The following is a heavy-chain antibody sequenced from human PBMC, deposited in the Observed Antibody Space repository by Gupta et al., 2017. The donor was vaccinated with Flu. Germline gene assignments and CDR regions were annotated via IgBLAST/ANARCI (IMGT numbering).Heavy chain of an antibody. Sequence: EVQLVESGGGLIQPGGYLRLSCAASGFTVSSNYMSWGRQAPGKGLEWVSVIYSGSSTYYADSVKGRFTISRDNSKNTLYLQMNSLRAEDTAVYYCARERYSSSWLGGYMDVWGKGTTVTVSS. D-gene: IGHD6-13*01. CDR3: ARERYSSSWLGGYMDV. CDR1: GFTVSSNY. CDR2: IYSGSST. V-gene: IGHV3-53*01. J-gene: IGHJ6*03.